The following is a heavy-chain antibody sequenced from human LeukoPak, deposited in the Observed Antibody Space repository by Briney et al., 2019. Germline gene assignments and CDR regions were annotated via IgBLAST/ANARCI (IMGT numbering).Heavy chain of an antibody. J-gene: IGHJ6*03. D-gene: IGHD6-13*01. CDR3: ARQLSSSWYSLHYYYYMDV. Sequence: SETLSLTCTVSGGSLSSSSYYWGWIRQPPGKGLEWIGSIYYSGSTYYNPSLKSRVTISVDTSKNQFSLKLSSVTAADTAVYYCARQLSSSWYSLHYYYYMDVWGKGTTVTVSS. V-gene: IGHV4-39*01. CDR1: GGSLSSSSYY. CDR2: IYYSGST.